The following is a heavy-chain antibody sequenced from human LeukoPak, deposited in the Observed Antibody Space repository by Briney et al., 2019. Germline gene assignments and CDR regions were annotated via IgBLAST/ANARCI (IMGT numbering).Heavy chain of an antibody. V-gene: IGHV1-69*13. J-gene: IGHJ4*02. CDR2: IIPIFGTA. D-gene: IGHD6-25*01. CDR1: GGTFSSYA. Sequence: ASVKVSCKASGGTFSSYAISWVRQAPGQGLEWMGGIIPIFGTANYAQKFQGRVTITADESTSTAYMELSSLRSEDTAMYYCAKISSSAWYYDYWGQGTLVTVSS. CDR3: AKISSSAWYYDY.